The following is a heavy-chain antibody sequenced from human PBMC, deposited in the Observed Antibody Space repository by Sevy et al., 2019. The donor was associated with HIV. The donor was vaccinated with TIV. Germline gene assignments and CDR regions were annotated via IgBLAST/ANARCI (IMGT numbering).Heavy chain of an antibody. D-gene: IGHD4-4*01. Sequence: ASVKVSCKASGDTFSSYAISWVRRAPGQGLEWMGGIIPIFGTANYAQKFQGRVTITADESTSTAYMELSSLRSEDTAVYYCARGADYSKHYYYYYMDVWGKGTTVTVSS. CDR1: GDTFSSYA. V-gene: IGHV1-69*13. CDR2: IIPIFGTA. J-gene: IGHJ6*03. CDR3: ARGADYSKHYYYYYMDV.